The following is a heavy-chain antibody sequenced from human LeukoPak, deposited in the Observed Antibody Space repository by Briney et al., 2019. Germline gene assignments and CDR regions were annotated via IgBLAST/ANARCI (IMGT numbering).Heavy chain of an antibody. J-gene: IGHJ4*02. CDR3: ARIAAAGTRVLDY. Sequence: ASVKVSCKASGGTFSSYAISWVRQAPGQGLEWMGGIIPIFGTANYAQKFQGRVTITADESTSTAYMELRSLRSDDTAVYYCARIAAAGTRVLDYWGQGTLVTVSS. CDR2: IIPIFGTA. CDR1: GGTFSSYA. V-gene: IGHV1-69*13. D-gene: IGHD6-13*01.